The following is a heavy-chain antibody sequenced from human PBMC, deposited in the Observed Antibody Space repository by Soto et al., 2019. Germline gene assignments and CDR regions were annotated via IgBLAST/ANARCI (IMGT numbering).Heavy chain of an antibody. D-gene: IGHD3-10*01. J-gene: IGHJ4*02. CDR3: AIGGSYPGN. V-gene: IGHV3-7*01. Sequence: GGSLRLSCAAYGYMFHTYWMSWVRQAPGKGLEWVANIKPERSDENYVDIVKGRFTISRDNAKNSIYLQMNSLRVEDTAVYYCAIGGSYPGNWGQGTQVTVSS. CDR2: IKPERSDE. CDR1: GYMFHTYW.